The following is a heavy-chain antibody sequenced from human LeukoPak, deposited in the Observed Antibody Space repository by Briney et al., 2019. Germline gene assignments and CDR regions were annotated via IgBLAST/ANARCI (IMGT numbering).Heavy chain of an antibody. V-gene: IGHV4-39*07. CDR1: GGSISSSSYY. J-gene: IGHJ4*02. Sequence: ASETLSLTCTVSGGSISSSSYYWGWIRQPPGKGLEWIGSIYYSVNTYYNPSLKSRVTISVDTSKNQFSLKLSSVTAADTAVYYCARAYDSSGYYYFPGYWGQGTLVTVSS. CDR3: ARAYDSSGYYYFPGY. CDR2: IYYSVNT. D-gene: IGHD3-22*01.